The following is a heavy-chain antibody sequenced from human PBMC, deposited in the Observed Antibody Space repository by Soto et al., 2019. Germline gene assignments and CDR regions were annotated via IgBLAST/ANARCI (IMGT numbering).Heavy chain of an antibody. D-gene: IGHD4-17*01. J-gene: IGHJ4*02. CDR3: AADTAHHYGDYYFDY. V-gene: IGHV1-58*01. CDR1: GFTFTSSA. Sequence: GASVKVSCKASGFTFTSSAVQWVRQARGQRLEWIGWIVVGSGNTNYAQKFQERVTITRDMSTSTAYMELSSLRSEDTAVYYCAADTAHHYGDYYFDYWGQGTLVTVSS. CDR2: IVVGSGNT.